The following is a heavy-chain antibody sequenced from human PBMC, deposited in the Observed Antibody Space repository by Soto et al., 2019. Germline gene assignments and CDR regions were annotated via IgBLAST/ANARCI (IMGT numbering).Heavy chain of an antibody. D-gene: IGHD3-16*01. V-gene: IGHV3-23*01. J-gene: IGHJ6*03. CDR1: GFTFSSYA. CDR2: ISGSGGST. Sequence: GGSLRLSCAASGFTFSSYAMSWVRQAPGKGLEWVSAISGSGGSTYYADSVKGRFTISRDNSKNTLYLQMNSLRAEDTAVYYCAKGGPAPARGKYYYYYYMDVWGKGTTVTVSS. CDR3: AKGGPAPARGKYYYYYYMDV.